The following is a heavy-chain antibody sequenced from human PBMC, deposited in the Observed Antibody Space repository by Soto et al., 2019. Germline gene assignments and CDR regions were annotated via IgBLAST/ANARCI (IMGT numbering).Heavy chain of an antibody. Sequence: QVHLVESGGGVVQPGRSLRLSCAASGFIFSSCGMHWVRQAPGKGLEWVAVISYDGINKYYGDSVKGRFAISRDNSENTLYLQMNSLSADDTAVYYCVQDRGPFGDGRERGDYWGQGTLVAVSS. CDR1: GFIFSSCG. CDR3: VQDRGPFGDGRERGDY. D-gene: IGHD3-16*01. V-gene: IGHV3-30*18. CDR2: ISYDGINK. J-gene: IGHJ4*02.